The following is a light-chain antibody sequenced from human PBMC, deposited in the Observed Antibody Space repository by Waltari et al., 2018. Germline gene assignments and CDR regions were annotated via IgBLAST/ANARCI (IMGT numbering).Light chain of an antibody. CDR1: QDISSW. V-gene: IGKV1-12*01. J-gene: IGKJ4*01. CDR2: AAS. Sequence: DIQMTQSPSSLSASVGDNVTITCRASQDISSWLACYQQKPGKAPKILIYAASSLQSGVPSRFSGGESGTDYVLTISSLQPEDFATYYCQQGYNTPLTFGGGTKVEIK. CDR3: QQGYNTPLT.